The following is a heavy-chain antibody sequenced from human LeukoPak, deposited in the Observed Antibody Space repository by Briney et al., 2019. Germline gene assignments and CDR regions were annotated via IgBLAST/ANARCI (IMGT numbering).Heavy chain of an antibody. CDR3: AKDSFSDSSGYSRDY. V-gene: IGHV3-23*01. Sequence: GGSLRLSCAASGFTFSSYAMSWVRQAPGKGLEWVSAISGSGGSIYYADSVKGRFTISRDNSKNTLYLQMNSLRAEDTAVYYCAKDSFSDSSGYSRDYWGQGTLVTVSS. CDR1: GFTFSSYA. CDR2: ISGSGGSI. D-gene: IGHD3-22*01. J-gene: IGHJ4*02.